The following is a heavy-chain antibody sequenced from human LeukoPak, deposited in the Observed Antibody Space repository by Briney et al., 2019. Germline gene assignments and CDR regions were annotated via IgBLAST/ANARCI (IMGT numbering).Heavy chain of an antibody. J-gene: IGHJ3*02. D-gene: IGHD3-3*01. CDR1: GFAFNTYW. Sequence: PGGSLRLSCAASGFAFNTYWIHWVRQAPGKGLVWVSAISGSGGSTYYADSVKGRFTISRDNSKNTLYLQMNSLRAEDTAVYYCAKDRVRFLEWLSEHAFDIWGQGTMVTVSS. CDR2: ISGSGGST. CDR3: AKDRVRFLEWLSEHAFDI. V-gene: IGHV3-23*01.